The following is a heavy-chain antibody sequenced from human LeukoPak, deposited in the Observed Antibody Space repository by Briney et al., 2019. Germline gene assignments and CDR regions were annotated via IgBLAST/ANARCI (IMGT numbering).Heavy chain of an antibody. V-gene: IGHV3-23*01. CDR2: MSGSGGST. CDR1: GFTFSSYA. CDR3: ARGDDSGYYDYFDY. Sequence: PGGSLRLSCAASGFTFSSYAMSWVRQAPGKGLEWVSTMSGSGGSTDYAASVKGRFTISRDFSKNTVFLHMNSLRAEDTAMYYCARGDDSGYYDYFDYWGQGALVTVSS. J-gene: IGHJ4*02. D-gene: IGHD3-22*01.